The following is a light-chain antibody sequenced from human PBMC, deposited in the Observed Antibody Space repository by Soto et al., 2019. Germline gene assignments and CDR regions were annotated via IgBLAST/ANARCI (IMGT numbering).Light chain of an antibody. Sequence: QSVLTQPPSVSGAQGQRVTISCTGSSSNIGAGYDVHWYQQLPGTAPKLLIYGHSNRPSGVPDRFSGSKSGTSASLAITGLQAEDEADYYCQSYDSSLSGVVFGGGTKLTVL. CDR2: GHS. V-gene: IGLV1-40*01. J-gene: IGLJ2*01. CDR1: SSNIGAGYD. CDR3: QSYDSSLSGVV.